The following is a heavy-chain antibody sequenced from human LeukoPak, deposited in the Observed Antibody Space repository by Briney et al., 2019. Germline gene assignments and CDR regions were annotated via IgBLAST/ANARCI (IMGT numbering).Heavy chain of an antibody. V-gene: IGHV3-21*01. J-gene: IGHJ4*02. Sequence: GGSLRLSCAASGFTFSSYSMNWVRQAPGKGLEWVSSISSSSSSYIYYADSVKGRFTISRDNAKNSLYLQMSSLRAEDTAVYYCATSIVGATRGFDYWGQGTLVTLFS. CDR2: ISSSSSSYI. CDR1: GFTFSSYS. CDR3: ATSIVGATRGFDY. D-gene: IGHD1-26*01.